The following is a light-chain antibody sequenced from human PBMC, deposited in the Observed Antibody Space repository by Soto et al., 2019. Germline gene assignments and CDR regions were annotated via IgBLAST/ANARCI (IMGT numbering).Light chain of an antibody. CDR3: QQYGSSRT. Sequence: EIVMPQSPATLSVSPGERATLSCRASQSVSSNLAWYQQKPGQAPRLLISGASSRATGIQDRFSGSGSGTYFTLTISRLEPEDFAVYYCQQYGSSRTFGQGTKVDIK. V-gene: IGKV3-20*01. CDR1: QSVSSN. J-gene: IGKJ1*01. CDR2: GAS.